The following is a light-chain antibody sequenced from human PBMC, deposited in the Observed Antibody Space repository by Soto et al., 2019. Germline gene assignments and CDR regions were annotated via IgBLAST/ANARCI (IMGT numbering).Light chain of an antibody. CDR1: QSVSSN. CDR2: GAS. Sequence: EIVMTQSPATLSVSPGERATLSCRASQSVSSNLAWYQQKPGQAPRLLIYGASTRATGIPARFSGSGSGTESTLTISSLQSEDFAVYYCQQYNNRITFGGGTKVEIK. V-gene: IGKV3-15*01. CDR3: QQYNNRIT. J-gene: IGKJ4*01.